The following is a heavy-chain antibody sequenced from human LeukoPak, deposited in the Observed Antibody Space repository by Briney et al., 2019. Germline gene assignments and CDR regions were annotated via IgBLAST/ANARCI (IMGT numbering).Heavy chain of an antibody. V-gene: IGHV3-11*06. CDR2: ISSSSSYT. CDR1: GFTFSDYY. Sequence: GGSLRLSCPASGFTFSDYYMSWIGQAPGKGLEWVSYISSSSSYTNYADSGKGRFTISRDNAKSSLYLQMNSLRAEDTAVYYCARVPPTNLYYFDYWGRGTLVTVSS. CDR3: ARVPPTNLYYFDY. J-gene: IGHJ4*02.